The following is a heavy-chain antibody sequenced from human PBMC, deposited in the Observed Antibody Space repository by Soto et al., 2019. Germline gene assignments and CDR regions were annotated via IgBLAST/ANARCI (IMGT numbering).Heavy chain of an antibody. CDR3: ARGDIVVVPAAMLYYYYMDV. D-gene: IGHD2-2*01. J-gene: IGHJ6*03. V-gene: IGHV3-74*01. CDR2: INSDGSST. Sequence: GGSLRLSCAASGFTFSSYWMHWVRQAPGKGLVWVSRINSDGSSTSYAGSVKGRFTISRDNAKNTLYLQMNSLRAEDTAVYYCARGDIVVVPAAMLYYYYMDVWGKGTTVTVSS. CDR1: GFTFSSYW.